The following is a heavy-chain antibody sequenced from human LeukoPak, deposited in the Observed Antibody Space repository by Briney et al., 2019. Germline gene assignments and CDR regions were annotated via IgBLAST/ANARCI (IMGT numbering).Heavy chain of an antibody. CDR3: ARSRALRLVATIRRGFDY. J-gene: IGHJ4*02. V-gene: IGHV1-69*06. CDR2: IIPIFGTA. CDR1: GGTFSTYA. D-gene: IGHD5-12*01. Sequence: PGGSLRLSCAASGGTFSTYAISWVRQAPGQGLEWMGGIIPIFGTANYAQKFQGRVTITADKSTSTAYMELSSLRSEDTAVYYCARSRALRLVATIRRGFDYWGQGTLVTVSS.